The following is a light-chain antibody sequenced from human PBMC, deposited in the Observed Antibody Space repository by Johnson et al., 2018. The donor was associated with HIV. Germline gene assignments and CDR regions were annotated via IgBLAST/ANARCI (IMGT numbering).Light chain of an antibody. CDR3: ESWDSSLSTGSYV. J-gene: IGLJ1*01. V-gene: IGLV1-51*01. CDR2: DNN. CDR1: SSNIGNNY. Sequence: QSVLTQPPSVSAAPGQKVTISCSGSSSNIGNNYVSWYQQLPGTAPKLLIYDNNKRPSGIPDRFYGSKSGTSATLDITGLQTGYEGDYYCESWDSSLSTGSYVFGTGTKVTVL.